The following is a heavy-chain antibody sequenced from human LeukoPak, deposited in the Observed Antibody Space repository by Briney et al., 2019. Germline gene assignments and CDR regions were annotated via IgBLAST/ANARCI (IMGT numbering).Heavy chain of an antibody. CDR1: GGSINSGSYY. J-gene: IGHJ3*02. Sequence: PSQTLSLTCTVSGGSINSGSYYWNWIRQPAGKGLEWIGRFYISEGTKYNPSLKSRVTISVDTSKNQFSLRLSSVTAADTAVYYCASLGSFDIWGQGTMATVSS. CDR3: ASLGSFDI. V-gene: IGHV4-61*02. D-gene: IGHD7-27*01. CDR2: FYISEGT.